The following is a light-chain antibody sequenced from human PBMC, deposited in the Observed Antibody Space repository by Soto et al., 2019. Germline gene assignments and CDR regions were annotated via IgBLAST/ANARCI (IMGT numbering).Light chain of an antibody. CDR1: QTISSW. CDR2: KAS. CDR3: RHYNSYSEA. J-gene: IGKJ1*01. V-gene: IGKV1-5*03. Sequence: SQLTPSLNTLPAPVGARVTITCRASQTISSWLAWYQQKPGKAPKLLIYKASTLKSGVPSRFSGSGSGTEFTLTISSLQPDEFATYYCRHYNSYSEAFGQGTKVDIK.